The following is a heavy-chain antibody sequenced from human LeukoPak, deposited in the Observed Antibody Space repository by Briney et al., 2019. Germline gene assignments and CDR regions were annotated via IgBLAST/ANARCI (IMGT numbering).Heavy chain of an antibody. CDR2: IYYSGST. CDR1: GGSINSYY. CDR3: ARIPYDSSGYYGYGAFDI. J-gene: IGHJ3*02. D-gene: IGHD3-22*01. V-gene: IGHV4-59*01. Sequence: PSETLSLTCTVSGGSINSYYWSWIRQPPGKGLEWIGYIYYSGSTNYNPSLKSRVTISVDTSKNQFSLKLSSVTAAGTAVYYCARIPYDSSGYYGYGAFDIWGQGTMVTVSS.